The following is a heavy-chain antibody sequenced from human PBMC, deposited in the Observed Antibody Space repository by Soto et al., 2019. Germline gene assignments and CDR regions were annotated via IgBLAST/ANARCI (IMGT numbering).Heavy chain of an antibody. J-gene: IGHJ4*02. Sequence: QLQLQESGPGLVKPSETLSLTCTVSGGSLSSSSSYWGWIRQPPGKGLEWIGSMSYSGSTYQNPSLKSRVTLSVDTSQSRFSLKLTSVTAADTAVYYCARHRVPSVYDPIPGCFDSWGQGILVTASS. D-gene: IGHD5-12*01. CDR1: GGSLSSSSSY. V-gene: IGHV4-39*01. CDR3: ARHRVPSVYDPIPGCFDS. CDR2: MSYSGST.